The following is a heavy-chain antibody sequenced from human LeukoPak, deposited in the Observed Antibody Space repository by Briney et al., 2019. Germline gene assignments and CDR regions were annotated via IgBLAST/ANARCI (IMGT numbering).Heavy chain of an antibody. CDR3: ARGSLGVSRGWYRENTFDI. Sequence: ASVKVSCKASGYIFTTYGINWVRQAPGQGLEWMGWISGYNGATNYAQNFQGRVTMTTDTSTSTAYMELRSLRSDETAVYYCARGSLGVSRGWYRENTFDIWGQGTLVTVSS. CDR1: GYIFTTYG. J-gene: IGHJ3*02. V-gene: IGHV1-18*01. D-gene: IGHD6-19*01. CDR2: ISGYNGAT.